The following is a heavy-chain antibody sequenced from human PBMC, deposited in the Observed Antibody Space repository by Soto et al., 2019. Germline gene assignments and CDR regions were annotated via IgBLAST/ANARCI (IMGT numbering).Heavy chain of an antibody. V-gene: IGHV3-7*01. J-gene: IGHJ4*02. CDR1: GFTFSSYW. CDR3: ARENGYCSGGSCYQFDY. Sequence: EVQLVESGGGLVQPGGSLRLSCAASGFTFSSYWMSWVRQAPGKGLEWVANIKQDGSEKYYVDSVKGRFTISRDNAKNSLYLQMNSLRAEDTAVYYCARENGYCSGGSCYQFDYCGQGTLVTVSS. D-gene: IGHD2-15*01. CDR2: IKQDGSEK.